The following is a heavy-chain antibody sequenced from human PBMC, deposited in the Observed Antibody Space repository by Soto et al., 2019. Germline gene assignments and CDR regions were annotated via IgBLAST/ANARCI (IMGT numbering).Heavy chain of an antibody. Sequence: QVQLVESGGGVVQPGRSLRLSCAASGFTFSSYAMHWVRQAPGKGLEWVAVISYDGSNKYYADSVKGRFTISRDNSKNTLYLQMNSLRAEDTAVYYCARDEYYYGSGSYYYFDYWGQRTLVTVSS. J-gene: IGHJ4*02. D-gene: IGHD3-10*01. CDR1: GFTFSSYA. CDR2: ISYDGSNK. V-gene: IGHV3-30-3*01. CDR3: ARDEYYYGSGSYYYFDY.